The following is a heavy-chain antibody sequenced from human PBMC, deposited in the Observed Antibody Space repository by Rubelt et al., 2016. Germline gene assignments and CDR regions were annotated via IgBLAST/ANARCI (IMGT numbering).Heavy chain of an antibody. J-gene: IGHJ4*02. CDR3: AKVQGDNGYEPFDF. V-gene: IGHV3-23*01. CDR2: LSKSGYFT. Sequence: ASGFLFSSHWMSWVRQAPGKGLEWVSSLSKSGYFTYYAPSVGGRFTVSRDNSNNMLYLHMNTLRAEDTAIYYCAKVQGDNGYEPFDFWGQGTLVTVSS. CDR1: GFLFSSHW. D-gene: IGHD5-12*01.